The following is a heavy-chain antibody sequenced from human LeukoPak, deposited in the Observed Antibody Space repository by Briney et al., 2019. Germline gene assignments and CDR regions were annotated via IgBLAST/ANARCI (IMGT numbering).Heavy chain of an antibody. D-gene: IGHD6-13*01. J-gene: IGHJ4*02. Sequence: GGSLRLSCAASGFTFSTYAMTWVRQAPGKGLEWVSAISPSGGRTYYADSVKGRFTISRDNSKNTLYLQMNGLRAEDTALYYCAKEGGLAAAALGVAGRDFWGQGTLVTVSS. CDR3: AKEGGLAAAALGVAGRDF. V-gene: IGHV3-23*01. CDR2: ISPSGGRT. CDR1: GFTFSTYA.